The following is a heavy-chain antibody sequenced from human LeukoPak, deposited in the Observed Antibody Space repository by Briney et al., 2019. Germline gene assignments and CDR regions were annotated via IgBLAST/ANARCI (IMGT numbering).Heavy chain of an antibody. CDR2: IKSDGSSI. Sequence: PGGSPRLSCAASGFTFSTYWMHWVRQVPGKGLVWVSRIKSDGSSIMYADSVRGRFTISRDNAKNTLYLQMNSLRAEDTAVYYCARDLDYGGRSNFDHWGQGTLVTVSS. V-gene: IGHV3-74*03. D-gene: IGHD4-23*01. J-gene: IGHJ4*02. CDR3: ARDLDYGGRSNFDH. CDR1: GFTFSTYW.